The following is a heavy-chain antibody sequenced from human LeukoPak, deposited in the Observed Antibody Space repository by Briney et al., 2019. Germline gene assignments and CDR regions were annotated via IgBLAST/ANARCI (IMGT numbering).Heavy chain of an antibody. CDR2: IRRKAYGGAT. D-gene: IGHD2-15*01. V-gene: IGHV3-49*04. CDR1: GFTLGDYA. CDR3: TSLAQKNYYSYSTAG. Sequence: PVRSLRLSCTASGFTLGDYAMSWGRQAPGQGLEWVGFIRRKAYGGATEYAASLKGRLTISRADSKSIAYLQMNILTTENTAVYYCTSLAQKNYYSYSTAGWGKGTTVTVPS. J-gene: IGHJ6*03.